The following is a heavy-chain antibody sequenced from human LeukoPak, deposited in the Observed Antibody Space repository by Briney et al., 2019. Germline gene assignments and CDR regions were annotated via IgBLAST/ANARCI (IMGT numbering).Heavy chain of an antibody. J-gene: IGHJ4*02. D-gene: IGHD1-26*01. CDR2: ISSDGSGK. V-gene: IGHV3-7*01. CDR1: GLTFSTYW. CDR3: GRVRPGDADY. Sequence: PGGSLRLSRAASGLTFSTYWMTWVRQAPGKGLEWVASISSDGSGKYYMDSVKGRFTISRDNAKNSLFLQMNSLRAEDTAVHYCGRVRPGDADYWGQGTLVTVSS.